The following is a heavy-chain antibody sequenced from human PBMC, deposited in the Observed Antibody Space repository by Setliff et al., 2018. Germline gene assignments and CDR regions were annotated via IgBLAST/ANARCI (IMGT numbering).Heavy chain of an antibody. D-gene: IGHD3-22*01. CDR1: GATFSSYG. CDR2: TIPMFGTT. V-gene: IGHV1-69*05. J-gene: IGHJ6*03. CDR3: VREGVDSRSSTDYRYYMDV. Sequence: ASVKVSCKASGATFSSYGISWVRQAPGQGLEWMGGTIPMFGTTEYAQKFQGRLTIITDESTNTAFMQLSSLRSDDPAVYYCVREGVDSRSSTDYRYYMDVWGKGTTVTVS.